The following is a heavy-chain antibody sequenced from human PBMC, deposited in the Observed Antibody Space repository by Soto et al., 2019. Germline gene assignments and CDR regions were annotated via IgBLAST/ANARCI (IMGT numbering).Heavy chain of an antibody. CDR3: TRDTGVYYYYYGMDV. D-gene: IGHD6-13*01. CDR1: GFTFGDYA. V-gene: IGHV3-49*04. Sequence: SLRLSCTASGFTFGDYAMSWVRQAPGKGLEWVGFIRSKAYGGTTEYAASVKGRFTISRDDSKSIAYLQMNSLKTEDTAVYYCTRDTGVYYYYYGMDVWGQGTTVTVSS. CDR2: IRSKAYGGTT. J-gene: IGHJ6*02.